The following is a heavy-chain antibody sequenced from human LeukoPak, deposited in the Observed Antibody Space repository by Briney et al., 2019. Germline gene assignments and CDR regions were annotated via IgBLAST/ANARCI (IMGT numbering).Heavy chain of an antibody. J-gene: IGHJ4*02. CDR2: ISGSGGST. V-gene: IGHV3-23*01. D-gene: IGHD3-10*01. Sequence: GGSLRLPCAASGFTFSSYAMSWVRQAPGKGLEWVSAISGSGGSTYYADSVKGRFTISRDNSKNTLYPQMNSLRAEDTAVYYCANANITMVLFDYWGQGTLVTVSS. CDR3: ANANITMVLFDY. CDR1: GFTFSSYA.